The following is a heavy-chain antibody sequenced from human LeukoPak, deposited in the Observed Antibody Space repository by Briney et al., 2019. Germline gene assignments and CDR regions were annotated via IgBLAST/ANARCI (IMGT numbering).Heavy chain of an antibody. V-gene: IGHV4-38-2*02. D-gene: IGHD7-27*01. CDR3: ARHSWGLGWFDP. J-gene: IGHJ5*02. CDR2: IYHSGST. CDR1: GYSISSGYY. Sequence: PSETLSLTCTVSGYSISSGYYWGWIRQPPGKGLEWIGSIYHSGSTNYNPSLKSRVTISVDTSKNQFSLKLSSVTAADTAVYYCARHSWGLGWFDPWGQGTLVTVSS.